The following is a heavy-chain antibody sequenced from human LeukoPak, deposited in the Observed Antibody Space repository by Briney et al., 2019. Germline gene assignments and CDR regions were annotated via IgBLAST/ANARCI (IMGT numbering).Heavy chain of an antibody. CDR1: GFTFSSYS. CDR3: ARDTYCGGDCYSNYFDY. J-gene: IGHJ4*02. Sequence: WGSLRLSCAASGFTFSSYSMNWIRQAPGKGLELVSSISSSSSYIYYSDSLKGRLTISRVNAKNSLYLQMNSLRAEDTAVYYCARDTYCGGDCYSNYFDYWGQGTLVTVSS. CDR2: ISSSSSYI. V-gene: IGHV3-21*01. D-gene: IGHD2-21*02.